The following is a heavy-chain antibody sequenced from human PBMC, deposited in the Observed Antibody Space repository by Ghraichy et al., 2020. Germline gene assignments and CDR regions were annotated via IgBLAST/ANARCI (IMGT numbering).Heavy chain of an antibody. J-gene: IGHJ4*02. Sequence: GGSLRLSCEVSGFTFTGFALNWVRQAPGKGLEWVSVIRGIAGTTYYADSVKGRFTISRDYTKNTLYLQMNSLTADDTAVYYCAKDHAARRSCYIPTLFDSWRQGTLVTVSS. V-gene: IGHV3-23*01. CDR1: GFTFTGFA. CDR2: IRGIAGTT. CDR3: AKDHAARRSCYIPTLFDS. D-gene: IGHD2-15*01.